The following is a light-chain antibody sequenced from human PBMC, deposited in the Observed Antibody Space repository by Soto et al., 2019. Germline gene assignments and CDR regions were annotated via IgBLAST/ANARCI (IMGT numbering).Light chain of an antibody. J-gene: IGLJ1*01. V-gene: IGLV2-14*01. CDR2: EVS. CDR1: SSDVGGYNY. CDR3: TSYTSSGTLV. Sequence: QSVLTQPASVSGSPGQSITISRTGTSSDVGGYNYVSWYQQHPGKAPKLMIYEVSNRPSGVSNRFSGSKSGNTASLTISGLQAEDEADYYCTSYTSSGTLVFGTGTKVTVL.